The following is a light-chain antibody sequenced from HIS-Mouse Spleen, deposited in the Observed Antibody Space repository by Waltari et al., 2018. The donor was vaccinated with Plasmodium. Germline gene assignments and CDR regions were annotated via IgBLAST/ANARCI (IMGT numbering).Light chain of an antibody. CDR1: ALPKKY. CDR2: EDS. J-gene: IGLJ3*02. Sequence: SYELTQPPSVSVSPGQTARITCSGDALPKKYAYWYQQKSGQAPVLVIFEDSKRPSGIPARFAGSISGTMATLTIRGAQVEDEADYYCYSTDSSGNHRVFGGGTKLTVL. V-gene: IGLV3-10*01. CDR3: YSTDSSGNHRV.